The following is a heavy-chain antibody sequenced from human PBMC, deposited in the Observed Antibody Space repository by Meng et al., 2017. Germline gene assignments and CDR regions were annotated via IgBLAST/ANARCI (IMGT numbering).Heavy chain of an antibody. J-gene: IGHJ4*02. CDR1: GGSISSYY. D-gene: IGHD2-2*02. CDR3: ARGVQCSTSCYIDY. Sequence: QVQLQESGPGLVKPSETLSLTCTVSGGSISSYYWSWIRQPPGKGLEWIGYIYYSGSTNYNPSLKSRVTISVDASKNQFSLKLSSVTAADTAVYYCARGVQCSTSCYIDYWGQGTLVTVSS. CDR2: IYYSGST. V-gene: IGHV4-59*12.